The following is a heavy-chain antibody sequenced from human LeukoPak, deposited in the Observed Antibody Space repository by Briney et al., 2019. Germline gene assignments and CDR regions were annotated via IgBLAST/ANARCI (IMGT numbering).Heavy chain of an antibody. V-gene: IGHV4-4*07. J-gene: IGHJ4*02. CDR3: ARWGSSGFFDY. Sequence: SETLSLTCTVSGGSISTYYWSWIRQPAGKGLEWIGHTSSSGTTNYNPSLRSRVTMSLDTSKKQFSLKLSSVTAADTAVYYCARWGSSGFFDYWGQGTLVTVSS. CDR1: GGSISTYY. CDR2: TSSSGTT. D-gene: IGHD6-19*01.